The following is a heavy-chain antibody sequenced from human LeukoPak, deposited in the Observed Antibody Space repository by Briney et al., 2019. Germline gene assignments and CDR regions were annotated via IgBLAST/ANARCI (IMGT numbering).Heavy chain of an antibody. CDR3: AREISGRDDY. J-gene: IGHJ4*02. Sequence: GGSLRLSCATSGFEFSRSCMHWVRQAPGKGLAWVSHINTDGSTTNYADSVKGRFTISRDNNKNTLHLQMNNLRAEDTAVYYCAREISGRDDYWGQGTLVTVSS. V-gene: IGHV3-74*01. CDR2: INTDGSTT. D-gene: IGHD2-15*01. CDR1: GFEFSRSC.